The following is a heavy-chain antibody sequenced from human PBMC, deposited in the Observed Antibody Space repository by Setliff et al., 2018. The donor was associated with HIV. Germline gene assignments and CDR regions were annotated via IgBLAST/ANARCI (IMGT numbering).Heavy chain of an antibody. CDR1: GASISSYY. Sequence: KPSETLSLTCSVSGASISSYYWSWIRQPPGKGLEWIGYISPTGNTNYNPSLKSRVTISTDTSKNQFSLNVRSVTAADTAVYFCAKSSPSIGYISDHWGQGTQVTVSS. CDR3: AKSSPSIGYISDH. D-gene: IGHD5-12*01. CDR2: ISPTGNT. V-gene: IGHV4-59*03. J-gene: IGHJ4*02.